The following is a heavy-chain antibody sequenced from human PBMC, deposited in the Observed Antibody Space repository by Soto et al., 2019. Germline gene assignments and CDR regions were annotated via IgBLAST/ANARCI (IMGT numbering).Heavy chain of an antibody. CDR1: GYTFTSYG. CDR2: ISAYNGNT. J-gene: IGHJ6*02. V-gene: IGHV1-18*01. Sequence: ASVKVSCKASGYTFTSYGISWVRQAPGQGLEWMGWISAYNGNTNYAQKLQGRVTMTTDTSTSTAYMELRSLRSDDTAVYYCARDDLEWLLFERPYYYYYGMDVWGQGTTVTAP. D-gene: IGHD3-3*01. CDR3: ARDDLEWLLFERPYYYYYGMDV.